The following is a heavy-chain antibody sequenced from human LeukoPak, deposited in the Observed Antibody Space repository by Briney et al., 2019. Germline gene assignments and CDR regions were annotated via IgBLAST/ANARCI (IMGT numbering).Heavy chain of an antibody. CDR2: INHSGRS. V-gene: IGHV4-39*07. CDR3: ARNPPTVTTIFGF. CDR1: GGSISSSSYY. J-gene: IGHJ4*02. Sequence: SETLSLTCTVSGGSISSSSYYWGWIRQPPGKGLEWIGEINHSGRSNYNPSLKSRATISVDTSKNQFSLKLRSVTAADTAVYYCARNPPTVTTIFGFWGQGTLVTVSS. D-gene: IGHD4-17*01.